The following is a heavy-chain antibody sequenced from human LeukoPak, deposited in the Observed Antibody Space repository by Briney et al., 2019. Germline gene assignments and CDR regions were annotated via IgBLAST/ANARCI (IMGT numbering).Heavy chain of an antibody. V-gene: IGHV4-59*11. CDR2: VHYTGFT. J-gene: IGHJ4*02. CDR1: GASMSYHY. CDR3: ARDLGRGHFLY. Sequence: SETLSLTCTVSGASMSYHYWSWIRQTPGKGLEWIGYVHYTGFTSYNPSLENRGTISVETSKNRFSLNLTSATAADTAVYYCARDLGRGHFLYWGQGILVTVSS. D-gene: IGHD3-10*01.